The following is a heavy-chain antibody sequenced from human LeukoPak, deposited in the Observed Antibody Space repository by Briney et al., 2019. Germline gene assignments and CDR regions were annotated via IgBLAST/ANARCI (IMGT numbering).Heavy chain of an antibody. Sequence: SETLSLTCTVSDGSITNNDWSWVRQTPGKGLEFIGYVHYSGTTNYNPSLRSRVTISIDTSRKHFFLKLKSVTAADTAVYYCARKEDMVRGVSWFDPWGQGTLVTVSS. CDR3: ARKEDMVRGVSWFDP. V-gene: IGHV4-59*01. J-gene: IGHJ5*02. D-gene: IGHD3-10*01. CDR2: VHYSGTT. CDR1: DGSITNND.